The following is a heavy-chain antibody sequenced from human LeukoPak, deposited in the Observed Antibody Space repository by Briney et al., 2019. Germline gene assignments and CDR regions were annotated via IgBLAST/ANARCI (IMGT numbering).Heavy chain of an antibody. V-gene: IGHV3-15*01. Sequence: NPGGSLRLSCAASGFNFADAWMAWVRQAPGRGLEWLGRIKGESDGATTDLAAPVKGRFTFSRDDSKNTLYLQMHSLQIEDTAVYYCTTDLTYLFTFEFWGQGTLVTVSS. CDR2: IKGESDGATT. D-gene: IGHD2/OR15-2a*01. J-gene: IGHJ4*02. CDR3: TTDLTYLFTFEF. CDR1: GFNFADAW.